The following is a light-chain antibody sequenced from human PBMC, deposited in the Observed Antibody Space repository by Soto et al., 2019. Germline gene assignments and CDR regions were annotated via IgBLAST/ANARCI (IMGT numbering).Light chain of an antibody. Sequence: DIQMTQSPSSLSASVGDRVTITCRASQSISSYLNWYQQKPGKVPKLLIYAASSLQSGVPSRFSGSGAGTDFTLTICSLQPEDFATYYCQQSYSTPRTFGQGTKVEIK. CDR1: QSISSY. V-gene: IGKV1-39*01. J-gene: IGKJ1*01. CDR2: AAS. CDR3: QQSYSTPRT.